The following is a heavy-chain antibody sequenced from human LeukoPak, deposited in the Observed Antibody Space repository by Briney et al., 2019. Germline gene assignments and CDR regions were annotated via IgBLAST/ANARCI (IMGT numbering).Heavy chain of an antibody. D-gene: IGHD3-3*01. CDR1: GFTFTGYY. J-gene: IGHJ4*02. Sequence: SVKVSCKASGFTFTGYYMDWVPQAPGQGLEWIGWINPNSGGTNYAQKFQGRVTMTRDTSISTAYMELSRLRSDDTAVYYCARRGSSGVVILFDYWGQGTLVTVSS. CDR2: INPNSGGT. V-gene: IGHV1-2*02. CDR3: ARRGSSGVVILFDY.